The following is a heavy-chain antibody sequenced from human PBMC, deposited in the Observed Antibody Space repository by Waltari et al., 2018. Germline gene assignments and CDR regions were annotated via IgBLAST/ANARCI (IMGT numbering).Heavy chain of an antibody. CDR1: GGSLRTGGSS. CDR3: ARGRDYGDDLDY. J-gene: IGHJ4*02. CDR2: IYHSGST. V-gene: IGHV4-30-2*01. D-gene: IGHD4-17*01. Sequence: QLQLQESGSGLVKPSQTLSLTCAVSGGSLRTGGSSSSWIRQPPGKGLEWIGYIYHSGSTYYNPSLKSRVTISVDRSKNQFSLKLSSVTAADTAVYYCARGRDYGDDLDYWGQGTLVTVSS.